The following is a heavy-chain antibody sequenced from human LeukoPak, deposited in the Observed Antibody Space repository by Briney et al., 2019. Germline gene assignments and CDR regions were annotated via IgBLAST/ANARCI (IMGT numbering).Heavy chain of an antibody. D-gene: IGHD2-8*01. Sequence: PSETLSLTCIVSGGSISSYYWSWIRQPAGKGLEWIGRIYTSGSTNYNPSLKSRVTMSVDASKNQFSLKLSSVTAADTAVYYCARDDCNNGVCYQGMYNWFDPWGQGTLVTVSS. CDR2: IYTSGST. CDR1: GGSISSYY. J-gene: IGHJ5*02. V-gene: IGHV4-4*07. CDR3: ARDDCNNGVCYQGMYNWFDP.